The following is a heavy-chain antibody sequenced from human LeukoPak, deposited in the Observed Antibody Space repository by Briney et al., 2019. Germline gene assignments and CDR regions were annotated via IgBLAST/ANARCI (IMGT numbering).Heavy chain of an antibody. D-gene: IGHD2-2*03. CDR3: ARGTTVDINFDY. CDR2: ISTSGNT. J-gene: IGHJ4*02. Sequence: PSETLSLTCTVSGGSITGYYWSWIRQPAGKGLEWIGRISTSGNTNYNPSLKTRVTMSVDTPKTQFSLNLTSLTAADTAVYYCARGTTVDINFDYWGQGTLVTVSS. V-gene: IGHV4-4*07. CDR1: GGSITGYY.